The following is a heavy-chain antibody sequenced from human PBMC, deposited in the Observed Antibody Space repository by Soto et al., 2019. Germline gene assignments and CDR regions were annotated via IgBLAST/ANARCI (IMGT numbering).Heavy chain of an antibody. V-gene: IGHV4-59*08. CDR3: ARQSRRAYDYDAFDI. J-gene: IGHJ3*02. D-gene: IGHD5-12*01. Sequence: SETLSLTCTVSGGSISTYYWSWIRQPPGKGLEWIGNIYNSESTNYNPSLKSRVIISVDTSKNQFSLKLNSVTAADTAVYYCARQSRRAYDYDAFDIWGQGTMVTVSS. CDR1: GGSISTYY. CDR2: IYNSEST.